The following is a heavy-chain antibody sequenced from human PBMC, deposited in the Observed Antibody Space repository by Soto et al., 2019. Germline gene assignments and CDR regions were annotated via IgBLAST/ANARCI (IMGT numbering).Heavy chain of an antibody. CDR3: ARGLNTAMDPWHFDY. V-gene: IGHV4-4*02. Sequence: PSETLSLTCTVSGDSMSSFTYWTWVRQPPGKGLEWIGEIYQSGSTNYNPSLKSRVTISADKSNNQFSLRLSSVTAADTAVYYCARGLNTAMDPWHFDYWGQGTLVTVSS. CDR2: IYQSGST. D-gene: IGHD2-21*02. CDR1: GDSMSSFTY. J-gene: IGHJ4*02.